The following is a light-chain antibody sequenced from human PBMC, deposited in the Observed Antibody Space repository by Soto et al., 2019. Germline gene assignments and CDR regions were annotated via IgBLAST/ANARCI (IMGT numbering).Light chain of an antibody. CDR3: SSYTSSSSYV. CDR1: SSDVGGYKY. V-gene: IGLV2-14*01. CDR2: TVS. J-gene: IGLJ1*01. Sequence: QSVLTQPASVSGSPGQSITISCTGTSSDVGGYKYVSWYQQRPGKAPKLLIYTVSNRPSGVSNRFSGSKSGNTASLTISGLQAEDEADYYCSSYTSSSSYVFGTGTKVTVL.